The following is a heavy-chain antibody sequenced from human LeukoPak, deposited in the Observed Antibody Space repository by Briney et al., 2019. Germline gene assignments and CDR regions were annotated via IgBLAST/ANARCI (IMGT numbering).Heavy chain of an antibody. CDR2: INSDGSST. J-gene: IGHJ2*01. CDR1: GFTFSSYW. D-gene: IGHD5-12*01. Sequence: GSLRLSCAASGFTFSSYWMHWVRQAPGKGLVWVSRINSDGSSTSYADSVRGRFSISRDNAKNTLYLQMNSLRAEDTAVYYCARVRKYSGYYSWYFDLWGRGTLVTVSS. V-gene: IGHV3-74*01. CDR3: ARVRKYSGYYSWYFDL.